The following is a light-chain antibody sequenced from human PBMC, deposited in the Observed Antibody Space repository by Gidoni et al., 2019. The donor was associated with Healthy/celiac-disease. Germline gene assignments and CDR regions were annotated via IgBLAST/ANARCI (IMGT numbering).Light chain of an antibody. J-gene: IGLJ3*02. CDR1: NIRSKS. Sequence: SYVLTQPPSVSVAPGKTARITCGGNNIRSKSVHWYQKKPGQAPVLVIYYDSDRPSGIPQRFSGSNSGNTATLTISRVEAGDEADYYCQVWDSSSRRVFGGGTKLTVL. CDR2: YDS. V-gene: IGLV3-21*04. CDR3: QVWDSSSRRV.